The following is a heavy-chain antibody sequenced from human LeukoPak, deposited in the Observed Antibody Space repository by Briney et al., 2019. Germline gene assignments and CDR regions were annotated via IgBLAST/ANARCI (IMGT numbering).Heavy chain of an antibody. D-gene: IGHD3-22*01. J-gene: IGHJ3*02. V-gene: IGHV4-59*01. Sequence: PSETLSLTCTVSGGSISSYYWSWIRQPPGKGLEWIGYIYYSGSTNYNPSLKSRVTISVDTSRNQFSLKLSSVTAADTAVYYCARDTGYYDSSGYDAFDIWGQGTMVTVSS. CDR3: ARDTGYYDSSGYDAFDI. CDR2: IYYSGST. CDR1: GGSISSYY.